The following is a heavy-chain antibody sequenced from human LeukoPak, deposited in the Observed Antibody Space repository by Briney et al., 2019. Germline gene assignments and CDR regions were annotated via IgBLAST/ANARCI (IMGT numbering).Heavy chain of an antibody. D-gene: IGHD1-1*01. CDR3: ARWVRGYDYGDY. Sequence: SVKVSCTASGGTFSSYAISWVRQAPGQGLEWMGGIIPIFGTANYAQKFQGRVTITADESTSTAYMELSSLRSEDTAVYYCARWVRGYDYGDYWGQGTLVTVSS. V-gene: IGHV1-69*13. CDR1: GGTFSSYA. J-gene: IGHJ4*02. CDR2: IIPIFGTA.